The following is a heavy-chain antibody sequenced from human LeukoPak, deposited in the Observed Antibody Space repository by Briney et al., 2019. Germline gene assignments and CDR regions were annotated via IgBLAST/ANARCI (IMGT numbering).Heavy chain of an antibody. CDR1: GGSISSYY. J-gene: IGHJ4*02. CDR2: IYYSGST. V-gene: IGHV4-59*08. D-gene: IGHD3-10*01. Sequence: PSETLSLTCTVSGGSISSYYWSWIRQPLGKGLEWIWYIYYSGSTNYNPSLKSRVTISVDTSKNKFSLKLRSVTGADTAVYYCSYGSGSYLAPFDYWGQGTLVTVSS. CDR3: SYGSGSYLAPFDY.